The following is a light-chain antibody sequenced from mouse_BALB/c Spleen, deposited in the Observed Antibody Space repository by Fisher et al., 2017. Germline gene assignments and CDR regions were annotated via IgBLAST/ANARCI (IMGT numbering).Light chain of an antibody. CDR1: SSVSY. V-gene: IGKV4-57*01. CDR2: STS. Sequence: IVLTQSPAIMSASPGEKVTITCSASSSVSYMHWFQQKPGTSPKLWIYSTSNLASGVPARFSGSGSGTSYSLTISRMEAEDAATYYCQQWSSYPLTFGAGTKLGL. CDR3: QQWSSYPLT. J-gene: IGKJ5*01.